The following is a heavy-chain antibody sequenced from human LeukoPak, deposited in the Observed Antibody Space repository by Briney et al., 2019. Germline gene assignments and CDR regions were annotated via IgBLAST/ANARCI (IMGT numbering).Heavy chain of an antibody. CDR3: AKLNYYGSGYFDY. CDR2: ISGSGGSA. Sequence: GGSLRLSCAASGFTFSSYAISWVRQAPGKGLEWVSAISGSGGSAYYADSVKGRFTISRDNSKNTLYLQMNSLRAEDTAVYYCAKLNYYGSGYFDYWGQGTLVTVSS. D-gene: IGHD3-10*01. J-gene: IGHJ4*02. CDR1: GFTFSSYA. V-gene: IGHV3-23*01.